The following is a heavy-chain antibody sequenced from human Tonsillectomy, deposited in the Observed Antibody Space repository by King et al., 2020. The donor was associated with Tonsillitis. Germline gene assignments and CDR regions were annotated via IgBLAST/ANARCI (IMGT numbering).Heavy chain of an antibody. CDR3: AKVVSTATVYYFDY. CDR2: ISGRGGST. CDR1: GFTFTSSA. Sequence: VQLVESGGGLVQPGGSLRLSCAASGFTFTSSAMAWVRRAPGKGLEWVSGISGRGGSTYYADSVKGRFTISRDNSKNTWYLQMNILGAEDTALYYCAKVVSTATVYYFDYWGQGTLVTVSS. J-gene: IGHJ4*02. V-gene: IGHV3-23*04. D-gene: IGHD5-18*01.